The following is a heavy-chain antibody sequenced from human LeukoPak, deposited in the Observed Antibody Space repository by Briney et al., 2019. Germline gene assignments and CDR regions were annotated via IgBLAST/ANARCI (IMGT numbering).Heavy chain of an antibody. CDR2: IYTSGRT. Sequence: WETLSLTCTVSARSISSYCWSSVRQPAGKGLEWVGRIYTSGRTTNTPSLKSRVTMSVDTAKNQFSLKLSSVTAADTAVYYCAREGIGGWLQFCDYWGQGTLVTVSS. CDR1: ARSISSYC. CDR3: AREGIGGWLQFCDY. D-gene: IGHD5-24*01. J-gene: IGHJ4*02. V-gene: IGHV4-4*07.